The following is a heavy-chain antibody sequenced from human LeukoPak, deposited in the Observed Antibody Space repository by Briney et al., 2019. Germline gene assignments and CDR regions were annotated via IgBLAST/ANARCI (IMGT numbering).Heavy chain of an antibody. CDR2: IYSDGNT. J-gene: IGHJ1*01. Sequence: GGSLRLSCAASGFTFSSYSMNWVRQAPGMGLEWVSTIYSDGNTYYPDSVKGRFTISRDGSKNTLYLQLNSLRTEDTAIYYCVREREGSNSEHWGQGTLVTVSS. CDR1: GFTFSSYS. V-gene: IGHV3-53*01. CDR3: VREREGSNSEH. D-gene: IGHD1-26*01.